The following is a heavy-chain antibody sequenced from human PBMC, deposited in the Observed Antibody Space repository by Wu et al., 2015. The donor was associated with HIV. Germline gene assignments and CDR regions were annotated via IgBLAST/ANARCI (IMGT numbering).Heavy chain of an antibody. J-gene: IGHJ3*02. V-gene: IGHV1-24*01. CDR2: FDPEDGET. Sequence: QVQVVQSGAEVKKPGASVKVSCKVSGYTLTDLSIHWVRQAPGEGLEWMGSFDPEDGETIYAQKFQGRFIMTGDTSKDTAYMELSSLTSDDTAVLFCATTVGLCSGVSCKRRGAFDMVGPRNIGHRLF. CDR1: GYTLTDLS. D-gene: IGHD2-15*01. CDR3: ATTVGLCSGVSCKRRGAFDM.